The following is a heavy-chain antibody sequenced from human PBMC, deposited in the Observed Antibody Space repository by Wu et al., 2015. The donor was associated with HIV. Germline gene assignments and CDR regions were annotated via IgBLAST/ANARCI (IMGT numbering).Heavy chain of an antibody. CDR2: IIPIFGPT. J-gene: IGHJ4*02. Sequence: QVQVVQSGAEVKKPGSSVKVSCKVSGGTFTRYAIHWVRQAPGQGLEWMGRIIPIFGPTNYAQKFQGRVTITADESTNTAYMELSSLRSEDTAVYYCVRDVGPSYYFDYWGQGTPCPPSPQ. D-gene: IGHD1-26*01. V-gene: IGHV1-69*12. CDR1: GGTFTRYA. CDR3: VRDVGPSYYFDY.